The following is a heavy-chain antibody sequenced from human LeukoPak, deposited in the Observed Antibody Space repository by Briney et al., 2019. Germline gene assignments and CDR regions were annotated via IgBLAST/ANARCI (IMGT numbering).Heavy chain of an antibody. V-gene: IGHV3-23*01. J-gene: IGHJ4*02. D-gene: IGHD6-19*01. CDR2: VSGSGTNS. CDR3: ARPLGSGWFGPFDS. Sequence: PGGSLRLSCAASGFTFSAFAINWVRQAPGKALEWVSAVSGSGTNSCYADSVKGRFTISRDNAKNTLYLQMNSLRAEDTAVYYCARPLGSGWFGPFDSWGQGTLVTVSS. CDR1: GFTFSAFA.